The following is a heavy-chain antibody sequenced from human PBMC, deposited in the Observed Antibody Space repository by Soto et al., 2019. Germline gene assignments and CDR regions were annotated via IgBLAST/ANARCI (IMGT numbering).Heavy chain of an antibody. D-gene: IGHD2-21*02. CDR1: GFTLRGYG. Sequence: GGPLRRSCEASGFTLRGYGMHWVRQAPGKVLELVAVISYYGTNEYYEDSVKGRFTISRDNYKNTLYLQMNSLRIEDTAVYYCTKGFIVVVTAIRPDDNFNVWGQGTMVSVS. CDR3: TKGFIVVVTAIRPDDNFNV. CDR2: ISYYGTNE. V-gene: IGHV3-30*18. J-gene: IGHJ3*01.